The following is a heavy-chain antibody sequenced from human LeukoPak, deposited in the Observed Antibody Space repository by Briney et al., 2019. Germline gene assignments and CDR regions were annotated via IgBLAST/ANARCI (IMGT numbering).Heavy chain of an antibody. D-gene: IGHD6-19*01. J-gene: IGHJ1*01. CDR3: AASSGWPVYLQH. Sequence: GGSLRLSCAASGFTFSNYAMTWVRQAPGRGLEWVLTISGGGGTTHYADSVKGRFLISRDNSKNTLYLQMNSLRTEDTAVYYCAASSGWPVYLQHWGQGTLVTVSS. CDR2: ISGGGGTT. V-gene: IGHV3-23*01. CDR1: GFTFSNYA.